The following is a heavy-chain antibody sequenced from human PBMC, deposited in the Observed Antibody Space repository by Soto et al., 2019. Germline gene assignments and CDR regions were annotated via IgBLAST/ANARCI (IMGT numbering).Heavy chain of an antibody. CDR3: ARAGGGAYSSSWPKLKKPYYYYMDV. CDR2: INHSGST. Sequence: SETLSLTCAVYGGSFSGYYWSWIRQPPGKGLEWIGEINHSGSTNYNPSLKSRVTISVDTSKNQFSLKLSSVTAADTAVYYCARAGGGAYSSSWPKLKKPYYYYMDVWGKGTTVTVSS. V-gene: IGHV4-34*01. CDR1: GGSFSGYY. J-gene: IGHJ6*03. D-gene: IGHD6-13*01.